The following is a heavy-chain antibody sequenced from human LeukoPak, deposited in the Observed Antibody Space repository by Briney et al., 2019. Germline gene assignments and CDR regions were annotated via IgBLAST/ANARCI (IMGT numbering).Heavy chain of an antibody. CDR2: IYSGDNT. D-gene: IGHD2-2*01. Sequence: GGSLRLSCAASGFLVSTNYMGWVRQAPGKGLEWVSVIYSGDNTYYSDSVKGRFTISRDNPKNTLYLQINSLRVEDTAVYYCARDLGVGFCSSTGCNNLNMDVWGSGTTVTVSS. V-gene: IGHV3-53*01. CDR3: ARDLGVGFCSSTGCNNLNMDV. J-gene: IGHJ6*03. CDR1: GFLVSTNY.